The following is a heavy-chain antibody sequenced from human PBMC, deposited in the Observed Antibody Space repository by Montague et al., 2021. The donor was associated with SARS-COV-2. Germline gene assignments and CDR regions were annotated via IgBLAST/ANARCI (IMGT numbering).Heavy chain of an antibody. CDR3: ARQGDQLLLEYWFDP. CDR2: IYYSGST. CDR1: GGSISSSSYY. J-gene: IGHJ5*02. V-gene: IGHV4-39*01. Sequence: SETLSLTCTVSGGSISSSSYYWGWIRQPPGKGLEWIGSIYYSGSTXYNPSLKSRVTISVDTSKNQFSLKLSSVTAADTAVYYCARQGDQLLLEYWFDPWGQGTLGTVSS. D-gene: IGHD2-2*01.